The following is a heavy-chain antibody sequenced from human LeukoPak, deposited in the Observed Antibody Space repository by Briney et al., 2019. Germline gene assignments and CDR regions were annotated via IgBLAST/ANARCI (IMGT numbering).Heavy chain of an antibody. V-gene: IGHV3-21*01. D-gene: IGHD1-26*01. Sequence: PGGSLRLSCAASGFTFSSYSMNWVRQAPGKGLEWVSSISSSSSYIYYADSVKGRFTISRDNAKNSLYLQMNSLRAEDTAVYYCARDGIVGSPLFKFDYWGQGTLVTVSS. J-gene: IGHJ4*02. CDR1: GFTFSSYS. CDR2: ISSSSSYI. CDR3: ARDGIVGSPLFKFDY.